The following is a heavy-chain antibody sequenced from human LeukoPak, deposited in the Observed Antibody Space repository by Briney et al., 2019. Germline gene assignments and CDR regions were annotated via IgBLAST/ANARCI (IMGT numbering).Heavy chain of an antibody. J-gene: IGHJ4*02. D-gene: IGHD4/OR15-4a*01. V-gene: IGHV3-23*01. CDR3: AKDLTMVTTIVDY. CDR2: ISGSGGST. CDR1: GFTFSTYA. Sequence: GGSLRLSCAASGFTFSTYAMNWVRQAPGKGLEWVSGISGSGGSTSYADSVKGRFTISRDNSKNTLYLQMNSLRAEDTAVYYCAKDLTMVTTIVDYWGQGTLVTVSS.